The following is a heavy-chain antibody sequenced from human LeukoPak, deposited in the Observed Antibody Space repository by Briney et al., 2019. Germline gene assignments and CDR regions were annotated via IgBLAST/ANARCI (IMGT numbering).Heavy chain of an antibody. CDR1: GGTFSSYA. V-gene: IGHV1-69*06. J-gene: IGHJ4*02. Sequence: GASVKVSCKASGGTFSSYAISWVRQAPGQGLEWMGGIIPIFGTANYAQKFQGRVTITADKSTSTAYMELSSLRSEDTAVYYCARSLRSGSYWGFDYWGQGTLVTVSS. CDR3: ARSLRSGSYWGFDY. CDR2: IIPIFGTA. D-gene: IGHD1-26*01.